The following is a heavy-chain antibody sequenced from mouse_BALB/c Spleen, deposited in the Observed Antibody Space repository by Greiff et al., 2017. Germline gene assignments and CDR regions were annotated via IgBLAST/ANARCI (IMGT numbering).Heavy chain of an antibody. CDR2: IWSGGST. J-gene: IGHJ4*01. CDR3: ARKDRYDLYYAMDY. D-gene: IGHD2-14*01. V-gene: IGHV2-2*02. Sequence: VKLQQSGPGLVQPSQSLSITCTVSGFSLTSYGVHWVRQSPGKGLEWLGVIWSGGSTDYNAAFISRLSISKDNSKSQVFFKMNSLQANDTAIYYCARKDRYDLYYAMDYWGQGTSVTVSS. CDR1: GFSLTSYG.